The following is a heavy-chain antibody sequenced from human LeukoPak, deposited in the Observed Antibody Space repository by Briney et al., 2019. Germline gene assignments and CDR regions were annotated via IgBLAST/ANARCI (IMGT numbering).Heavy chain of an antibody. CDR2: IRSKANSYAT. CDR3: TRGYIVVVPAAPTGYYYYMDV. J-gene: IGHJ6*03. CDR1: GFTFSGSA. D-gene: IGHD2-2*01. Sequence: GGSLRLSCAASGFTFSGSAMHWVRQASGKGLEWVGRIRSKANSYATAYAASVKGRFTISRDDSKNTAYLQMNSLKTEDTAVYYCTRGYIVVVPAAPTGYYYYMDVWGKGTTVTVSS. V-gene: IGHV3-73*01.